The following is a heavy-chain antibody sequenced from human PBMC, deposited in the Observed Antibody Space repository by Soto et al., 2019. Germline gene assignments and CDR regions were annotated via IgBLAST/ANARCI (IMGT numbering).Heavy chain of an antibody. J-gene: IGHJ4*02. CDR1: GFTFSSYG. Sequence: GGSLRLSCAASGFTFSSYGMHWVRQAPGKGLEWVAVIWYDGSNKYYADSVKGRFTISRDNSKNTLYLQMNSLRAEDTAVYYCARDLYSSSWYGYFDYWGQGTLVTVSS. V-gene: IGHV3-33*01. CDR3: ARDLYSSSWYGYFDY. CDR2: IWYDGSNK. D-gene: IGHD6-13*01.